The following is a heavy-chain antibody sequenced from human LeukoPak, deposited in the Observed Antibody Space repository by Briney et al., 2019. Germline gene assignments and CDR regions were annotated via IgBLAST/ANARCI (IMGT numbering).Heavy chain of an antibody. D-gene: IGHD4-23*01. J-gene: IGHJ4*02. CDR3: ARDAVVKGKVGDY. CDR1: GYTFTGYY. Sequence: ASVKVSCKASGYTFTGYYMHWVRQAPGQGLEWMGWISAYNGNTNYAQKLQGRVTMTTDTSTSTAYMELRSLRSDDTAVYYCARDAVVKGKVGDYWGQGTLVTVSS. CDR2: ISAYNGNT. V-gene: IGHV1-18*04.